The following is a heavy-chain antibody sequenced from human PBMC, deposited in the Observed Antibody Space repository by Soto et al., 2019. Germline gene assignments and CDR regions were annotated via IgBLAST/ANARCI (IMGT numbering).Heavy chain of an antibody. CDR3: VRAIGHYGMDV. J-gene: IGHJ6*02. CDR2: INSDGSST. D-gene: IGHD3-22*01. V-gene: IGHV3-74*01. CDR1: GFIFSNCW. Sequence: GGSLRLSCVASGFIFSNCWMHWVRQAPVMGLVWVSHINSDGSSTTYADSVKGRFTISRDNAKNTLYLQMNSLRAEDTAVYYCVRAIGHYGMDVWGRGTTVTVSS.